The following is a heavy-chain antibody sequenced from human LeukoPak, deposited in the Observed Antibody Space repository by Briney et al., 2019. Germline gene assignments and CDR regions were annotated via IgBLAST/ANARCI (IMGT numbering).Heavy chain of an antibody. V-gene: IGHV5-51*01. CDR3: TGRGRSGSYAFDY. CDR2: IYPGDSDA. CDR1: GYSFTSYW. Sequence: GESLKISCKGSGYSFTSYWIGWVRQMPGKGLEWMGIIYPGDSDARYSPSFQGQVTISADKSISTAYLQWSSLKASDTAMYYCTGRGRSGSYAFDYWGQGTLVTVSS. D-gene: IGHD1-26*01. J-gene: IGHJ4*02.